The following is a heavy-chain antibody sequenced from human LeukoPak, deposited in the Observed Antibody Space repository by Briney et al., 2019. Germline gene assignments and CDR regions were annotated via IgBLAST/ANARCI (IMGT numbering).Heavy chain of an antibody. Sequence: GGSLRLSCAASGFTFSSYGMHWVRQAPGKGLEWVAVIWYDGSNKYYADSVKGRFTVSRDNSKNTVYLQMNSLRAEDTAVYYCARGYYDNSGYYFPFDFWGQGTLVTVSS. J-gene: IGHJ4*02. CDR2: IWYDGSNK. CDR1: GFTFSSYG. CDR3: ARGYYDNSGYYFPFDF. D-gene: IGHD3-22*01. V-gene: IGHV3-33*01.